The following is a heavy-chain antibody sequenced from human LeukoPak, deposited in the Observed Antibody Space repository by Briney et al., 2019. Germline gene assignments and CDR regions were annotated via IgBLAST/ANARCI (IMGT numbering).Heavy chain of an antibody. CDR1: GFTVSSRY. J-gene: IGHJ4*02. D-gene: IGHD7-27*01. Sequence: QTGVSLRLSCAASGFTVSSRYMSWVRQAPGKGLEWVSVIYSGGNTYYADSVKGRFTFSRDNSQNTLFLQMNSLRAEDTAVYYCARRSNTHWGLVYWGQGTLVTVSS. V-gene: IGHV3-53*01. CDR3: ARRSNTHWGLVY. CDR2: IYSGGNT.